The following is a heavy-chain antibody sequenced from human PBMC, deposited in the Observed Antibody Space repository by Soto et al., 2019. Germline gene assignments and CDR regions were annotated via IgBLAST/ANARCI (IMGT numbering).Heavy chain of an antibody. V-gene: IGHV1-18*01. CDR1: CYNIINNG. J-gene: IGHJ4*02. CDR3: VRDLDGAGPDYPDY. D-gene: IGHD3-10*01. Sequence: GSAGKASSKAPCYNIINNGMKWGRPAPGQGLEWMGWISVYKGNTNYAQKLQGRVSMTTDTSTSTAYMELRSLRSDDTAVYYCVRDLDGAGPDYPDYWGLRTLDPGSS. CDR2: ISVYKGNT.